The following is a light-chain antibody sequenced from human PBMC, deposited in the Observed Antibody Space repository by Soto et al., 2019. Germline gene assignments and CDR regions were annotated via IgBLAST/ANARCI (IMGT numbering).Light chain of an antibody. CDR3: QQRSNWRVT. CDR1: QSVNIY. Sequence: EIPSTQSLATVSLSPRASATLPRRASQSVNIYLAWYQQKPGQAPRLLIYDASNRATGIPARFSGSGSGTDFTLTISSLEPEDIAVYYCQQRSNWRVTFGGGTKVDIK. J-gene: IGKJ4*01. V-gene: IGKV3-11*01. CDR2: DAS.